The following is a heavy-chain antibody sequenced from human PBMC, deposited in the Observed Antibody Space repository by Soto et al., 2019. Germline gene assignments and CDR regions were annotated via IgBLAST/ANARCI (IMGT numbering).Heavy chain of an antibody. J-gene: IGHJ4*02. CDR3: AKAHYDILTGYLFYFDY. CDR2: ISGSGGST. Sequence: PGGSLRLSCAASGFTFSSYAMSWVRQAPGKGLEWVSAISGSGGSTYYADSVKGRFTISRDNSKNTLYLQMNSLRAEDTAVYYCAKAHYDILTGYLFYFDYWGQGTLVTVSS. V-gene: IGHV3-23*01. D-gene: IGHD3-9*01. CDR1: GFTFSSYA.